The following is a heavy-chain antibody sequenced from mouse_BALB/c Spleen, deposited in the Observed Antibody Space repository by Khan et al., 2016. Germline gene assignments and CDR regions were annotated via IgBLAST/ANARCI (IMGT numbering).Heavy chain of an antibody. CDR1: GYTFTDYS. J-gene: IGHJ3*01. Sequence: QLQLVQSGPELKKPGETVKISCKASGYTFTDYSMHWVKQAPGKGLKWMGWINTETGEPKYADDFKGRFAFSLETSASTAYLQINNLKNEDTATYVCARFYYGFAYWGQGTLVTVSA. V-gene: IGHV9-2-1*01. CDR2: INTETGEP. CDR3: ARFYYGFAY. D-gene: IGHD1-1*01.